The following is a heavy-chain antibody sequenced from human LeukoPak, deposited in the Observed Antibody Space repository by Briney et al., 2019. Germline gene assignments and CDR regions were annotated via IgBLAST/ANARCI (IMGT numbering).Heavy chain of an antibody. CDR1: GGSFTFTSHA. J-gene: IGHJ3*02. D-gene: IGHD3-22*01. CDR3: AGFFYDNSGDAFDI. CDR2: LIPIYGSA. Sequence: SVKVSCKASGGSFTFTSHAISWVRQAPGQGLEWMGGLIPIYGSANYAQKFQGRLTITSDESTRTVYMELSSLRPEDSAVHYCAGFFYDNSGDAFDIWGQGTMVTVSS. V-gene: IGHV1-69*13.